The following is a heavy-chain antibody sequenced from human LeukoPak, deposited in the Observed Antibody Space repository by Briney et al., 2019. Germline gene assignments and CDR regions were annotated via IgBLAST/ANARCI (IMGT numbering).Heavy chain of an antibody. V-gene: IGHV3-30*18. Sequence: GGSLRLSCAASGFTFSSYGMHWVRQAPGKGLEWGALVSYDGSNKYYAESVKGRFTISRDNSKNTLYLQMDSLRAEDTAVYYCAKEYDSRSYYGRWGQGTLVTVSS. CDR1: GFTFSSYG. CDR3: AKEYDSRSYYGR. J-gene: IGHJ4*02. D-gene: IGHD3-10*01. CDR2: VSYDGSNK.